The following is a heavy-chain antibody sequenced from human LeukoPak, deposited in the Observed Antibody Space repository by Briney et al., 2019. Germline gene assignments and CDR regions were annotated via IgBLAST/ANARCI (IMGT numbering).Heavy chain of an antibody. V-gene: IGHV4-4*07. D-gene: IGHD3-16*02. CDR1: GGSIGGYC. J-gene: IGHJ4*02. CDR2: VYSSGST. Sequence: SETLSLTCTVSGGSIGGYCWSWIRQPAGKGLEWIGRVYSSGSTNYNPSLRSRVTMSVDTSKNQFSLKLRSVTAADTAVYYCARSGYDYVWGSYRHLYYFDYWGQGTLVTVSS. CDR3: ARSGYDYVWGSYRHLYYFDY.